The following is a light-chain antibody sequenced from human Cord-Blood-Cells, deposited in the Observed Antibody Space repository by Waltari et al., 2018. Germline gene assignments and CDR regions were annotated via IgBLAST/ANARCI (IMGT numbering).Light chain of an antibody. CDR1: QSISSY. CDR3: QQSYSTLMYS. CDR2: AAS. V-gene: IGKV1-39*01. Sequence: DIQMTQSPSSLSASVGDRVTITCRASQSISSYLNWYQQKPGKAPKLLIYAASSLQSGVPSRFSGSESGTEFTLTISSMQPEDFATYYCQQSYSTLMYSFGQGTKLEIK. J-gene: IGKJ2*03.